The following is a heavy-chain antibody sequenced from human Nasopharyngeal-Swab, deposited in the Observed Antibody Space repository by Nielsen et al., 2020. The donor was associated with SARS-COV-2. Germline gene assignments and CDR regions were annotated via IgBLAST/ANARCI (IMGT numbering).Heavy chain of an antibody. CDR2: FRSAGDT. CDR1: GFTFNNYG. D-gene: IGHD3-22*01. CDR3: AREGENDSSGYFSDAFDI. V-gene: IGHV3-13*01. Sequence: GGSLRLSCAASGFTFNNYGMHWVRQDTGKGLEWVSTFRSAGDTYYQGSAKGRFAISRENAKNSLFLQVNSLRAEDTAVYYCAREGENDSSGYFSDAFDIWGQGTMVTVSS. J-gene: IGHJ3*02.